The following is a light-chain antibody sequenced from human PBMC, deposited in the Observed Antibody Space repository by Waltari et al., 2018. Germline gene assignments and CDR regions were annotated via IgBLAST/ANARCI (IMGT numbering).Light chain of an antibody. CDR1: QSISTW. J-gene: IGKJ1*01. CDR2: KAS. Sequence: QMTQSPSTLSASVGDRVTITCRASQSISTWLAWYQQKPGKAPKLLIYKASSLQSGVPSRFSGSGFGTEFTLTISTLQPDDFATYYCQQYNTYWTFGQGTKVEIK. CDR3: QQYNTYWT. V-gene: IGKV1-5*03.